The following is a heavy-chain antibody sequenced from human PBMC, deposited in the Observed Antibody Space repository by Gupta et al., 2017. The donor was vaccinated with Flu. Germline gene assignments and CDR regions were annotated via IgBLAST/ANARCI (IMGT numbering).Heavy chain of an antibody. CDR1: GLTFRTYS. CDR2: ISSSSSYI. CDR3: ARSFAYDRSAYYDY. V-gene: IGHV3-21*01. D-gene: IGHD3-22*01. Sequence: EVQLVESGGGLVKPGGSLRLSCAASGLTFRTYSMNWVRQAPGKGLEWVSSISSSSSYIYYADSVKGRFTVSRDNAKNSLYLQMDSLRAEDTAVYHCARSFAYDRSAYYDYWGQGTLVTVSS. J-gene: IGHJ4*02.